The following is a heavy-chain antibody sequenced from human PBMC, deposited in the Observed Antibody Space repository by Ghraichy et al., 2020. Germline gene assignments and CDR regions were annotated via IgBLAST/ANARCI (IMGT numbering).Heavy chain of an antibody. J-gene: IGHJ3*02. D-gene: IGHD6-19*01. Sequence: SETLSLTCTVSGGSISSYYWSWIRQPPGKGLEWIGYIYTSGSTNYNPSLKSRVTISVDTFKNQFSLKLSSVTAADTAVYYCARHRRSSGWYEPQMFAFDIWGQGTMVTVSS. V-gene: IGHV4-4*09. CDR3: ARHRRSSGWYEPQMFAFDI. CDR2: IYTSGST. CDR1: GGSISSYY.